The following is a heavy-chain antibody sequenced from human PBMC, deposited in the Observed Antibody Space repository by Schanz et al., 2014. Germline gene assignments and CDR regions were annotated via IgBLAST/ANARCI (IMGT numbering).Heavy chain of an antibody. CDR3: AKDAENTAMITDYFDY. V-gene: IGHV3-23*04. D-gene: IGHD5-18*01. J-gene: IGHJ4*02. CDR1: GFIFRSFG. Sequence: VQLVESGGGVVQPGRSLRLSCATSGFIFRSFGIHWVRQAPGRGLEWVSIISGSGGNTYYADAVRGRFTISRDNSKTTGYLQMNSLRAEDTAVYYCAKDAENTAMITDYFDYWGQGTLVTVSS. CDR2: ISGSGGNT.